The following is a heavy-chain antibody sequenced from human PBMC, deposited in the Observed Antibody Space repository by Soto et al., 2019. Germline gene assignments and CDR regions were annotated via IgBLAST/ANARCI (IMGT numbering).Heavy chain of an antibody. CDR1: GFTFSSSA. J-gene: IGHJ5*02. V-gene: IGHV3-23*01. Sequence: EVQLLDSGGGLVQPGGSLRLSCAASGFTFSSSAMSWVRQSPGKGLEWVSAVSGSGGATYYAGSVRGRFTISRDNSKNTLYLQMNGLRAEDTAIYFCARCTVDKIVTSGWCHYLDPWGQGTLVTVSS. CDR2: VSGSGGAT. D-gene: IGHD6-19*01. CDR3: ARCTVDKIVTSGWCHYLDP.